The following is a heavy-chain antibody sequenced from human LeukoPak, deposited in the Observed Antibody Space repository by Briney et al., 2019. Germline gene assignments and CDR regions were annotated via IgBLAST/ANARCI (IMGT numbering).Heavy chain of an antibody. D-gene: IGHD4-17*01. J-gene: IGHJ3*02. CDR1: GFTFRSYA. CDR3: AKGPGFGDYDDAFDS. CDR2: IRGSGGSK. V-gene: IGHV3-23*01. Sequence: GGSLRLSCAASGFTFRSYAMSWVRQAPGKGLEWVSVIRGSGGSKYYADSVKGRFTIPRDNYKNTLYLQMNSLRAEDTAVYCCAKGPGFGDYDDAFDSWGQGTMVTASS.